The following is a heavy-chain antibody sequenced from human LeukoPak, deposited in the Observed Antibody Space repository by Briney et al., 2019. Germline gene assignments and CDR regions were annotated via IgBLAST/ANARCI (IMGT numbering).Heavy chain of an antibody. Sequence: ASVKVSCKASGYTFTSYDINWVRQATGQGLEWMGWMNPNSGNTGYAQKFQGRVTMTRNTSIGTAYMELSSLRSEDTAVYYCAREGEEFIGRYYYGMDVWGQGTTVTVSS. CDR1: GYTFTSYD. V-gene: IGHV1-8*01. CDR2: MNPNSGNT. CDR3: AREGEEFIGRYYYGMDV. J-gene: IGHJ6*02. D-gene: IGHD3-16*02.